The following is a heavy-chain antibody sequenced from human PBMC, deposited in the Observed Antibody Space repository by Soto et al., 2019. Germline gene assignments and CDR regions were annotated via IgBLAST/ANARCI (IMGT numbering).Heavy chain of an antibody. CDR2: RYYSGST. CDR3: ARVPDR. Sequence: PSETPSLTCSVSGAPVRNVNYFWAWLRQSPGKGLEWIGSRYYSGSTYYNPSLKSRVTISVDRSKNQFSLKLSSVTAADTAVYYCARVPDRWGQGTLVTVSS. J-gene: IGHJ5*02. D-gene: IGHD2-2*01. V-gene: IGHV4-39*07. CDR1: GAPVRNVNYF.